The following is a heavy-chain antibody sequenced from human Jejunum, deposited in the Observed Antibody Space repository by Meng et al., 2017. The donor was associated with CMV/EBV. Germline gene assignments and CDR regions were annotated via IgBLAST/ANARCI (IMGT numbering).Heavy chain of an antibody. CDR1: GYSFTGYS. CDR3: ARGRIVGPTE. CDR2: IKSDNGGA. V-gene: IGHV1-2*02. J-gene: IGHJ4*02. Sequence: SCKASGYSFTGYSVHWVRPAPGQWLEWMGWIKSDNGGASYARKFQGRVTMSRDTSINTYDMELTSLTSDDTAIYYCARGRIVGPTEWGQGTLVTVSS. D-gene: IGHD1-26*01.